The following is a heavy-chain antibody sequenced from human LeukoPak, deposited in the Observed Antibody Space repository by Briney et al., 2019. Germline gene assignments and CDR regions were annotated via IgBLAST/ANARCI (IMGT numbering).Heavy chain of an antibody. CDR2: IYYSGST. V-gene: IGHV4-59*01. CDR1: GGSISSYY. Sequence: SETLSLTCTVSGGSISSYYWSWIRQPPGKGLEWIGYIYYSGSTNYIPSLKSRVTISVDTSKNQFSLKLSSVTAADTAVYYCASTTAMADQGFDYWGQGTLVTVSS. CDR3: ASTTAMADQGFDY. J-gene: IGHJ4*02. D-gene: IGHD5-18*01.